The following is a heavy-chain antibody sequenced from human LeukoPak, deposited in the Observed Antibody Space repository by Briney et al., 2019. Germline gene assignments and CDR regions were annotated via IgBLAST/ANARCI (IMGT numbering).Heavy chain of an antibody. D-gene: IGHD5-12*01. Sequence: GGSLRLSCAASGFTFSSYSLNWVRQAPGEGLEWGSSISSGGGYIYYADSVKGRVTISRDNAKNSLYLQMNSLRAEDTALYYCARATGGFDYYFDSWGQGTLVTVSS. CDR2: ISSGGGYI. CDR3: ARATGGFDYYFDS. J-gene: IGHJ4*02. V-gene: IGHV3-21*01. CDR1: GFTFSSYS.